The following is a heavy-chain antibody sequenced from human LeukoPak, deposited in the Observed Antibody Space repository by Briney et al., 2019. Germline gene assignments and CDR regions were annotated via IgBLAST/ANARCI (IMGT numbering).Heavy chain of an antibody. Sequence: PSETLSLTCTVSGGSISSCYWSWIRQPAGKGLEWIGRIYTSGSTNYNPSLKSRVTMSVDTSKNQFSLKLSSVTAADTAVYYCARGPPYYDFWSGNNWFDPWGQGTLVTVSS. J-gene: IGHJ5*02. V-gene: IGHV4-4*07. CDR2: IYTSGST. CDR3: ARGPPYYDFWSGNNWFDP. CDR1: GGSISSCY. D-gene: IGHD3-3*01.